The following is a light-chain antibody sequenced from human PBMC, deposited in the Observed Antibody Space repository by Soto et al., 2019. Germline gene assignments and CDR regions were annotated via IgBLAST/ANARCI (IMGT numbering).Light chain of an antibody. Sequence: EIVLTQSPATLSLFPGERATLSCRASQSVRTYLAWYQQKPGQAPRLLISDASKKATGIPDRFSGSGSGTDFTLTSSSLEAEDSAVYYCHQRSNWPLTFGGGSKVEIK. V-gene: IGKV3-11*01. J-gene: IGKJ4*01. CDR2: DAS. CDR3: HQRSNWPLT. CDR1: QSVRTY.